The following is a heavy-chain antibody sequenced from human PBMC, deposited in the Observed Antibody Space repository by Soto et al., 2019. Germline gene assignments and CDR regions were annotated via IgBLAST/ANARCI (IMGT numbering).Heavy chain of an antibody. V-gene: IGHV3-48*02. J-gene: IGHJ4*02. D-gene: IGHD5-18*01. Sequence: EVQLVESGGGLVQPGGSLRLSCAASGFTFSSHSMNWVRQAPGKGLEWVSHISSSSSTIYYADSVKGRFTISRDNAKNSLYRQMNSLRDEDTAVYYCTRAAFGQLWLTDHWGQGTLVTVSS. CDR3: TRAAFGQLWLTDH. CDR2: ISSSSSTI. CDR1: GFTFSSHS.